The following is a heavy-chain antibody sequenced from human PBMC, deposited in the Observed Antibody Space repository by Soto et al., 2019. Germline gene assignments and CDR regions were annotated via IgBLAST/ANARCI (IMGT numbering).Heavy chain of an antibody. V-gene: IGHV3-23*01. Sequence: PGGSLRLSCAASGFTFSSYAMNWVRQAPGKGLEWVSGISASGGTTYYADSVKGRFTISRDNSKNTLFLQMNSLRGEDTAVYYCAKDSWGIVTPFFDSWGQGALVTVSS. CDR1: GFTFSSYA. D-gene: IGHD1-26*01. J-gene: IGHJ4*02. CDR3: AKDSWGIVTPFFDS. CDR2: ISASGGTT.